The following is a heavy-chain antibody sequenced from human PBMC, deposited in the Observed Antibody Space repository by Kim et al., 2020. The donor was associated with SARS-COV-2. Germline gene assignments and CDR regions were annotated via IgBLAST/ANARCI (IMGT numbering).Heavy chain of an antibody. CDR3: AGTSITMIVVY. J-gene: IGHJ4*02. CDR2: IYYSGST. D-gene: IGHD3-22*01. CDR1: GGSISSSSYY. Sequence: SETLSLTCTVSGGSISSSSYYWGWIRQPPGKGLEWIGSIYYSGSTYYNPSLKSRVTISVDTSKNQFSLKLSSVTAADTAVYYCAGTSITMIVVYWGQGTLVTVSS. V-gene: IGHV4-39*01.